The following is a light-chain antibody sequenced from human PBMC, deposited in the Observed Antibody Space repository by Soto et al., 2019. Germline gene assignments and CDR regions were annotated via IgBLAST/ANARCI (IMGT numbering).Light chain of an antibody. CDR2: AAS. V-gene: IGKV1-8*01. Sequence: AIRMTQSPSSLSASTGDRVTITCRASQGISSYLAWYQQKPGKAPKLLIYAASTLQSGVPSRFSGSGSGTDFTLTISCLQSEDFATYYCQQYDSYSLTFGPGTKVDIK. CDR1: QGISSY. CDR3: QQYDSYSLT. J-gene: IGKJ3*01.